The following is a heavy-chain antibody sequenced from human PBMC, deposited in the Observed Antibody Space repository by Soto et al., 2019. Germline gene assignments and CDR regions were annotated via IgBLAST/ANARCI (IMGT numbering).Heavy chain of an antibody. CDR3: ATSVTTTYDY. J-gene: IGHJ4*02. V-gene: IGHV3-64*01. Sequence: GGSLRLSCAASGFTFSSYAMHWVRQAPGKGLEYVSAISSNGGSTYYANSVKGKFTISRDNSKNTLYLQMGSLRAEDMAVYYCATSVTTTYDYWGQGTLVTVS. D-gene: IGHD4-17*01. CDR1: GFTFSSYA. CDR2: ISSNGGST.